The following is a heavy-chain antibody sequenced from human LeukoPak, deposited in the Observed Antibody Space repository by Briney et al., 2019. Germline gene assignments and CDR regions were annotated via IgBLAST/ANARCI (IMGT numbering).Heavy chain of an antibody. V-gene: IGHV4-30-2*02. CDR2: IYHSGST. CDR3: ASGILTGLDYFDP. D-gene: IGHD3-9*01. Sequence: SQTLSLTCAVSGGSISSGGYSWSWIRQPPGKGLEWIGYIYHSGSTYYNPSLKSRVTISVDRSKNQFSLKLTSVTAADTAVYYCASGILTGLDYFDPWGQGTLVTVSS. CDR1: GGSISSGGYS. J-gene: IGHJ4*02.